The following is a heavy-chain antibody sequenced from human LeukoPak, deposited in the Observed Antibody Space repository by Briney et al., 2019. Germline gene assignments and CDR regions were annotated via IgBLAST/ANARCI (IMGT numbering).Heavy chain of an antibody. D-gene: IGHD3-3*01. CDR1: GGTFSSYA. CDR2: IIAIFGTA. J-gene: IGHJ5*02. CDR3: ARSTFGVVLSWFDP. V-gene: IGHV1-69*13. Sequence: SVKVSCKASGGTFSSYAISWVRQAPGQGLEWMGGIIAIFGTANYAQKFQGRVTITADESTSTAYMELSSLRSEDTAVYYCARSTFGVVLSWFDPWGQGTLVTVSS.